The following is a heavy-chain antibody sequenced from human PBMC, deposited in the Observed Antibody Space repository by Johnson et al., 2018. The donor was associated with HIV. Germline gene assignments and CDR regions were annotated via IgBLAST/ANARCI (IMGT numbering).Heavy chain of an antibody. CDR2: IKSKTDGGTT. J-gene: IGHJ3*02. CDR1: GFTFSNAW. Sequence: VQLVESGGGLVKPGGSLRLSCAASGFTFSNAWMSWVRQAPGKGLEWVGRIKSKTDGGTTDYAAPVKGRFTISRDDSKNTLYLQMNSRRAEDTAVYYCARAVGVWGDQLGFDIWGQGTMVTVSS. CDR3: ARAVGVWGDQLGFDI. D-gene: IGHD3-16*01. V-gene: IGHV3-15*01.